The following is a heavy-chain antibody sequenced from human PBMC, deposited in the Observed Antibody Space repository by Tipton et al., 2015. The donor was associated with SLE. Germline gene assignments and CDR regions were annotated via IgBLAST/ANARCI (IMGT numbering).Heavy chain of an antibody. CDR2: ISRSSSYI. Sequence: GSLRLSCAASGFIFTHYGMHWVRQAPGKGLEWVSSISRSSSYIYYADSVKGRFTISRDNAKNSLYLQMNSLRAEDTAVYYCARDVYDFWSGYSPLGYWGQGTLVTVSS. D-gene: IGHD3-3*01. J-gene: IGHJ4*02. CDR3: ARDVYDFWSGYSPLGY. CDR1: GFIFTHYG. V-gene: IGHV3-21*03.